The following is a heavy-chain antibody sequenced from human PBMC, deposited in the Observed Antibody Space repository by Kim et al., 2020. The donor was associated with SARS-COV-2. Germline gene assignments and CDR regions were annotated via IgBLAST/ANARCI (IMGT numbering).Heavy chain of an antibody. Sequence: SETLSLTCTVSGGSISSSSYYWGWIRQPPGKGLEWIGSIYYGGSTYYNPSLKSRVSISIDTSKNQFPLKLSSVTAADTAMYYCASGGFSYGYNAFDIWGQGTMVTVSS. D-gene: IGHD5-18*01. V-gene: IGHV4-39*06. J-gene: IGHJ3*02. CDR2: IYYGGST. CDR3: ASGGFSYGYNAFDI. CDR1: GGSISSSSYY.